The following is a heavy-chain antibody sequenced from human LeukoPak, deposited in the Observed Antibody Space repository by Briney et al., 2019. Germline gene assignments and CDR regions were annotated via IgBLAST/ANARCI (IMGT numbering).Heavy chain of an antibody. CDR3: ARRLPWHDAFDI. CDR2: IIPIFGTA. D-gene: IGHD6-25*01. CDR1: GGTFISYA. Sequence: SVKVSFKASGGTFISYAISWVRPAPGQGLAWMGRIIPIFGTANYAQKFQGRVTITTDESTSTAYMELSSLRSEDTAVYYCARRLPWHDAFDIWGQGTMVTVSS. J-gene: IGHJ3*02. V-gene: IGHV1-69*05.